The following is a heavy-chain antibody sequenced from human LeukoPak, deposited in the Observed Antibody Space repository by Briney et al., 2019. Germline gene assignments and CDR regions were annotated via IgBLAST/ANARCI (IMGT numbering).Heavy chain of an antibody. J-gene: IGHJ4*02. V-gene: IGHV1-2*02. D-gene: IGHD3-22*01. CDR1: GYTLTGYY. CDR3: ARASHDSSGYSLKTPFDY. CDR2: INPNNGGT. Sequence: ASVKVSCKASGYTLTGYYMHWVRQAPGQGLEWMGWINPNNGGTNYAQKFQGRVTMTRDTSISTAYMEPSRLRSDDTAVYYCARASHDSSGYSLKTPFDYWGQGTLVTVSS.